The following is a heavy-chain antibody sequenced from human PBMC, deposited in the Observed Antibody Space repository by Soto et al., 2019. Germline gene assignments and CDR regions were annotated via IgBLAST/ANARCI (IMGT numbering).Heavy chain of an antibody. CDR2: IRWSSGGI. CDR1: GYMFEDYA. J-gene: IGHJ4*02. V-gene: IGHV3-9*01. CDR3: AKDDSYAIDY. Sequence: EVQLVESGGGLVQPGRSLRLSCVGSGYMFEDYAMHWVRQAPGQGREWVSSIRWSSGGIDYADSVKGRFTISRDNAKNSLYLQMNSLKPDDTAVYYCAKDDSYAIDYWGQGTLVIVSS. D-gene: IGHD2-2*01.